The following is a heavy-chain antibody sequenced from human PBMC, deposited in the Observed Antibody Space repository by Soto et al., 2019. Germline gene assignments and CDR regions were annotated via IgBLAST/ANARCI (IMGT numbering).Heavy chain of an antibody. Sequence: PSEPLSLTCAVYGGSFSGYYWSWIRQPPGKGLEWIGEINHSGSTNYNPSLKSRVTISVDTSKNQFSLKLSSVTAADTAVYYCARGLREVDWVLGYYYGMDGWXQGNTVTV. D-gene: IGHD3-9*01. J-gene: IGHJ6*02. CDR2: INHSGST. V-gene: IGHV4-34*01. CDR3: ARGLREVDWVLGYYYGMDG. CDR1: GGSFSGYY.